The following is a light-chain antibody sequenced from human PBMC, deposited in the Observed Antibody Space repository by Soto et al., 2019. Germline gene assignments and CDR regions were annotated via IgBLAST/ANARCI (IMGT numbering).Light chain of an antibody. Sequence: QSALTQPASVYGSPGQSITISCTGNSSDVGGYNYGSLYQQHPGKAPTLIIYDVSNSPSGVSHRFSGSQSGNPASLTISGLQAEDEADYYCSAYTIRVLFGGGTKVTVL. CDR2: DVS. CDR1: SSDVGGYNY. J-gene: IGLJ2*01. V-gene: IGLV2-14*01. CDR3: SAYTIRVL.